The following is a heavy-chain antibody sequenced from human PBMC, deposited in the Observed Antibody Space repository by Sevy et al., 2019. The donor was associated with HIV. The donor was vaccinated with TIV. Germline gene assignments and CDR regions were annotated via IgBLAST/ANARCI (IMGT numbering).Heavy chain of an antibody. Sequence: LSLTCAASGFTFSNAWMIWVRQAPGKGLEWVGRIKSKTDGETTDYAAPVKGRFTISRDDSKNTLYLQMNSLKSEDTAVYYCATGIVGAVAGSAVVFDYWGQGTLVTVSS. D-gene: IGHD6-19*01. CDR1: GFTFSNAW. CDR2: IKSKTDGETT. V-gene: IGHV3-15*01. J-gene: IGHJ4*02. CDR3: ATGIVGAVAGSAVVFDY.